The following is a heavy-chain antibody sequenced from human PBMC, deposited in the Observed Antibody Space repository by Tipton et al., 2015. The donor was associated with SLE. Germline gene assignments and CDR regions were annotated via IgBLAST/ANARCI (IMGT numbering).Heavy chain of an antibody. V-gene: IGHV3-33*06. D-gene: IGHD3-9*01. J-gene: IGHJ4*02. CDR3: AKDHSGFDAAYYFDY. Sequence: SLRLSCVASGFFFSNYAIHWVRQAPGKGLEWVAVYWYDGSGEFYADSVKGRFTMSRDNSKNTLYLQMNSLRAEDSAVYYCAKDHSGFDAAYYFDYWSPGTLVTVSS. CDR1: GFFFSNYA. CDR2: YWYDGSGE.